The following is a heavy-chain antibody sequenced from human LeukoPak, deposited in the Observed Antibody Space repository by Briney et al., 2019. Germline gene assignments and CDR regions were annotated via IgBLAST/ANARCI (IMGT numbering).Heavy chain of an antibody. J-gene: IGHJ4*02. D-gene: IGHD3-22*01. CDR2: ISSSSSTI. V-gene: IGHV3-48*02. CDR3: ARHTDYYDSSGNQGH. Sequence: PGGSLRLSCAASGFTFSSYSMNWVRQAPGKGLEWVSYISSSSSTIYYADSVKGRFTISRDNAKNSLYLQMNSLRDEDTAVYYCARHTDYYDSSGNQGHWGQGTLVTVSS. CDR1: GFTFSSYS.